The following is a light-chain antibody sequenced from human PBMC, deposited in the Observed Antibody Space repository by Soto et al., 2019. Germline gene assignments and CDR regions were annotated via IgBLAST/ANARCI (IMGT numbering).Light chain of an antibody. CDR2: AAS. V-gene: IGKV1-12*01. J-gene: IGKJ2*01. Sequence: DLQMTQSPSSVSASVGDRVTITCRASQGVSSYLAWYQHKPGKAPKLLIYAASTLESGVPSRFSGSGSGTDFTLTISSLQPEDFATYYCQQANSVPYTFGQGTKLEIK. CDR3: QQANSVPYT. CDR1: QGVSSY.